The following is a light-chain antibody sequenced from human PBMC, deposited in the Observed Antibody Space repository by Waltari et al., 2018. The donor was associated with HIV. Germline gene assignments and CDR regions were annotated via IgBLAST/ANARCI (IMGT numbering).Light chain of an antibody. CDR2: DVS. CDR1: QSVRSN. CDR3: QQRSNWPRT. V-gene: IGKV3-11*01. Sequence: EVVLTQSPVTLSLSPGERDTLSCRASQSVRSNLAWYQQRPGQAPRLLIYDVSNRATDIPPRFSGSGSETDFSLTISSLEPEDFAVYYCQQRSNWPRTFGQGTRLEI. J-gene: IGKJ2*01.